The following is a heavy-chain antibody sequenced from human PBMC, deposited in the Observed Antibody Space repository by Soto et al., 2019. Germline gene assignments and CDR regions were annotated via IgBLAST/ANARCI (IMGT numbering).Heavy chain of an antibody. J-gene: IGHJ5*02. CDR1: GFTFSGSA. CDR3: TRHADYDFWSGYYMS. Sequence: EVQLVESGGGLVQPGGSLKLSCAASGFTFSGSAMHWVRQASGKGLEWVGRIRSKANSYATAYAASVKGRFTISRDDSKNTAYLQMTSLKTEDTAVYYCTRHADYDFWSGYYMSWGQGTLVTVSS. V-gene: IGHV3-73*01. CDR2: IRSKANSYAT. D-gene: IGHD3-3*01.